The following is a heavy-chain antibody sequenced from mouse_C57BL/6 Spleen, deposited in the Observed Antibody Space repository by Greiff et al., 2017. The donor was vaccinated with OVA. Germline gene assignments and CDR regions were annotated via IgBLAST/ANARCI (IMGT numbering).Heavy chain of an antibody. Sequence: QVQLQQPGAELVRPGSSVKLSCKASGYTFTSYWMHWVKQRPIQGLEWIGNIDPSDSETHYNQKFKDKATLTVDKSSSTAYMQLSSLTSEDSAVYYCARDSSGGGFAYWGQGTLVTVSA. CDR1: GYTFTSYW. CDR2: IDPSDSET. J-gene: IGHJ3*01. D-gene: IGHD3-2*02. V-gene: IGHV1-52*01. CDR3: ARDSSGGGFAY.